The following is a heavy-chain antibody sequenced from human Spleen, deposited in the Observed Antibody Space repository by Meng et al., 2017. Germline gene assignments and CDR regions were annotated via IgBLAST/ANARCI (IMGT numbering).Heavy chain of an antibody. CDR2: IGHSGFT. D-gene: IGHD6-19*01. CDR1: GGSISTSGYY. Sequence: QPRPQESGPGLVKPSEALSLTCSVSGGSISTSGYYWGWIRQPPGKGLEWIGSIGHSGFTYYTPSLKSRVTVSIDTSRNQFSLWLTSVTAADTAVYYCVRSSGWVKTGFDPWGQGTLVTVSS. V-gene: IGHV4-39*01. CDR3: VRSSGWVKTGFDP. J-gene: IGHJ5*02.